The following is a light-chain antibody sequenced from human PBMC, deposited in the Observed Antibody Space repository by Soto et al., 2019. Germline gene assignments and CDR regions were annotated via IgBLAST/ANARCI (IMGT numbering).Light chain of an antibody. CDR3: CSYAGSSTWV. CDR1: SCDVGSYNL. Sequence: QSVLTQPASVSGSPGQSITISCTGTSCDVGSYNLVSWYQQHPGKAPKLMIYEGSKRPSGVSNRFSGSKSGNTASLTISGLQAEDEADYYCCSYAGSSTWVFGGGTKLTVL. J-gene: IGLJ3*02. CDR2: EGS. V-gene: IGLV2-23*01.